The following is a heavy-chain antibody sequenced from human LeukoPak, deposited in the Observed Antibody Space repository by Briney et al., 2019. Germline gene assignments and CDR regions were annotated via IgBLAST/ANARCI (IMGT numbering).Heavy chain of an antibody. D-gene: IGHD3-22*01. Sequence: VASVKVSCKASGYTFTGYYMQWVRQAPGQGLEWMGGIIPIFGTANYAQKFQGRVTITADKSTSTAYMELSSLRSEDTAVYYCARGARGDSSGYYYAYYYYYYMDVWGKGTTVTVSS. J-gene: IGHJ6*03. CDR2: IIPIFGTA. CDR1: GYTFTGYY. CDR3: ARGARGDSSGYYYAYYYYYYMDV. V-gene: IGHV1-69*06.